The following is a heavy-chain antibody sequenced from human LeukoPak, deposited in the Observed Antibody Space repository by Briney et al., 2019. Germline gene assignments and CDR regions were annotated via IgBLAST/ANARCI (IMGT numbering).Heavy chain of an antibody. CDR2: ISGSGGST. J-gene: IGHJ6*02. Sequence: PGGSLRLSCAASGFTFSSYAMSLVRQAPGKGLEWVSAISGSGGSTYYADSVKGRFTISRDNSKNTLYPQMNSLRAEDTAVYYCAKDRERFLEWLSSMDVWGQGTTVTVSS. CDR1: GFTFSSYA. CDR3: AKDRERFLEWLSSMDV. V-gene: IGHV3-23*01. D-gene: IGHD3-3*01.